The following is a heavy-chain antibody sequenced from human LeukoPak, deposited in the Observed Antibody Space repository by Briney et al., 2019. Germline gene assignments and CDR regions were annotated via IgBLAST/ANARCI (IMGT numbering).Heavy chain of an antibody. CDR3: ARGRAAAPAEWFDP. CDR2: IYYSGST. CDR1: GGSISGYY. D-gene: IGHD6-13*01. V-gene: IGHV4-59*01. J-gene: IGHJ5*02. Sequence: PSETLCLTCTVSGGSISGYYWSWIRQPPGKGLEWIGYIYYSGSTNYNPSLKSRVTISVDTSKNQFSLKLSSVTAADTAVYYCARGRAAAPAEWFDPWGQGTLVTVSS.